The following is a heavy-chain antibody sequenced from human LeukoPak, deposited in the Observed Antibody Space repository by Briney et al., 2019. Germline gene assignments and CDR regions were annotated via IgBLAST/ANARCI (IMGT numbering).Heavy chain of an antibody. J-gene: IGHJ3*02. D-gene: IGHD2-8*01. CDR2: IIPIFGTA. CDR1: GGTFSSYA. CDR3: ASRSVLMVYAPDAFDI. V-gene: IGHV1-69*05. Sequence: ASVKVSCKASGGTFSSYAISWVRQAPGQGLEWMGGIIPIFGTANYAHKFQGRVTITTDESTSPAYMELSSLRSEDTAVYYCASRSVLMVYAPDAFDIWGQGTMVTVSS.